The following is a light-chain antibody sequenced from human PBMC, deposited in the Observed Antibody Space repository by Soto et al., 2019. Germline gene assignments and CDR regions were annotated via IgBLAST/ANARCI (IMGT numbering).Light chain of an antibody. Sequence: QSVLTQPPSASGSPGQSVVISCSGTNSDIGNYNFVSWYQQHPGKAPKLMIYEVNKRPSGVRDRFSGSKSGNTASLTVSGLQPEDEADYYCSSYAGSNNLLFGGGAKLTVL. V-gene: IGLV2-8*01. CDR1: NSDIGNYNF. CDR2: EVN. CDR3: SSYAGSNNLL. J-gene: IGLJ2*01.